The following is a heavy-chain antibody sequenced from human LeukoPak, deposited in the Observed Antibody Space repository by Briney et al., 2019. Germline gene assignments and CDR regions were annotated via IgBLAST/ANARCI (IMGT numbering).Heavy chain of an antibody. V-gene: IGHV3-30*18. CDR1: GFTFSNYW. Sequence: PGGSLRLSCAASGFTFSNYWMNWVRQAPGKGLEWVAIISFDGTNKYYADSVKGRFTISRDNSKNTLYLQMDSLRAEDTAVYYCAKGGYYERPWYFDYWGQGTLVTVSS. J-gene: IGHJ4*02. CDR3: AKGGYYERPWYFDY. D-gene: IGHD3-22*01. CDR2: ISFDGTNK.